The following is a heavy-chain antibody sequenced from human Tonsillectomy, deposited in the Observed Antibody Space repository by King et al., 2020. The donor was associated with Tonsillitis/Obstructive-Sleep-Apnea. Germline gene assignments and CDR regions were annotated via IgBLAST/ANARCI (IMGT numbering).Heavy chain of an antibody. V-gene: IGHV3-30*16. CDR3: ARHPGDVYYMDV. Sequence: VQLVESGGGVVQPGRSLRLSCAASGFTFSTYAMHWVRQAPGKGLEWVAVISYDGSNKYYADSVKRRFTISRDNSKNTLYLQMNSLRAEDTAVYYFARHPGDVYYMDVWGKGTTVTVS. D-gene: IGHD7-27*01. J-gene: IGHJ6*03. CDR1: GFTFSTYA. CDR2: ISYDGSNK.